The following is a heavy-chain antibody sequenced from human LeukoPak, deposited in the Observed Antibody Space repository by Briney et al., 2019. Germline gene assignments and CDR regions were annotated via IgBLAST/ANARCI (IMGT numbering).Heavy chain of an antibody. Sequence: PGGSLRLSCAASGFTFSSYWMSWVRQAPGKGLEWISYISTSGGTIYYADSVKGRFTMSRDNAKNSLYLQMNSLRDEDTAVYYCASSVVGGYWGQGTLVTVSS. V-gene: IGHV3-48*02. CDR2: ISTSGGTI. CDR1: GFTFSSYW. CDR3: ASSVVGGY. D-gene: IGHD2-2*01. J-gene: IGHJ4*02.